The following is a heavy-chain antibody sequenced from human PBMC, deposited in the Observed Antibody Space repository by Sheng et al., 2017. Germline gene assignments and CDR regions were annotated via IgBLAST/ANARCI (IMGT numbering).Heavy chain of an antibody. Sequence: QVQLVESGGGVVQPGRSLRLSCAASGFTFSSYGMHWVRQAPGKGLEWVAVIWYDGSNKYYADSVKGRFTISRDNSKNTLYLQMNSLRAEDTAVYYCAREKGVWGGYSYGGLDYWGQGTLVTVSS. CDR3: AREKGVWGGYSYGGLDY. V-gene: IGHV3-33*01. CDR2: IWYDGSNK. CDR1: GFTFSSYG. D-gene: IGHD5-18*01. J-gene: IGHJ4*02.